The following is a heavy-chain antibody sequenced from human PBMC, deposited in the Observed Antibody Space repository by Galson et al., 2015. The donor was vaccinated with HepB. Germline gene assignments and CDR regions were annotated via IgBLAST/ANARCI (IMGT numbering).Heavy chain of an antibody. CDR1: AVTFNTYA. Sequence: AVKVSCNSSAVTFNTYAINWARQAPGHGLEWMGGLIPIFGTANSAQHYQGRVTITADKSTNIVYLEMRSLRGEDAGVYYCARGGTCYDYWGQGTLVTVSS. CDR3: ARGGTCYDY. J-gene: IGHJ4*02. CDR2: LIPIFGTA. V-gene: IGHV1-69*06. D-gene: IGHD2-15*01.